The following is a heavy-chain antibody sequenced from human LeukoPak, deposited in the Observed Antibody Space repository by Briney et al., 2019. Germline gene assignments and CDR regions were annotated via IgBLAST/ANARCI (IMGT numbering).Heavy chain of an antibody. Sequence: ASVKVSCKASGYTFISYYMHWVRQAPGQGLEWMGIINPSGGSTNYAQKFQGRVTMTRDTSTRTVYMELSSLRSEDTAVYYCARAEVIVGTTGFDYWGQGTLVTVSS. D-gene: IGHD1-26*01. CDR1: GYTFISYY. V-gene: IGHV1-46*01. CDR2: INPSGGST. CDR3: ARAEVIVGTTGFDY. J-gene: IGHJ4*02.